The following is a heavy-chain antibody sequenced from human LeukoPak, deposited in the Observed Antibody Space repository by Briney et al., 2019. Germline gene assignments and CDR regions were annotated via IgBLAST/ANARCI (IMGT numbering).Heavy chain of an antibody. Sequence: GGSLRLSCAASGFTFSSYSMNWVRQAPGKGLEWVSYISSSSSTIYYADSVKGRFTISRDNAKNSLYLQMNSLRAEDTAVYYCARDEGDYGGYVDFDYWGQGTLVTVSS. CDR2: ISSSSSTI. V-gene: IGHV3-48*01. CDR1: GFTFSSYS. D-gene: IGHD4-17*01. J-gene: IGHJ4*02. CDR3: ARDEGDYGGYVDFDY.